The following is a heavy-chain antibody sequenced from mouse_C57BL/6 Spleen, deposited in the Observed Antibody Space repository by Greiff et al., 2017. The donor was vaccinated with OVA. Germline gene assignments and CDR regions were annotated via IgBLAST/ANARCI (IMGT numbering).Heavy chain of an antibody. Sequence: VQLQESDAELVKPGASVKISCKVSGYTFTDHTIHWMKQRPEQGLEWIGYIYPRDGSTKYNEKFKGKATLTADKSSSTAYMQLNSLTSEDSSFSFCARTTVVSDWYFDVWGTGTTVTVSS. CDR3: ARTTVVSDWYFDV. J-gene: IGHJ1*03. V-gene: IGHV1-78*01. D-gene: IGHD1-1*01. CDR2: IYPRDGST. CDR1: GYTFTDHT.